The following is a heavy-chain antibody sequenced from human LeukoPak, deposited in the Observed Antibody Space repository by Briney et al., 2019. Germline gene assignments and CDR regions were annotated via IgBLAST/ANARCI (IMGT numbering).Heavy chain of an antibody. D-gene: IGHD5-24*01. Sequence: PGGSLRLSCAASGFTFSSYAMHWVRQAPGKGLEWVAVISYDGSNKYYADSVKGRFTISRDNSKNTLYLQMNSLRAEDTAVYYCASLLGEMATTRGAFDIWGQGTMVTVSS. J-gene: IGHJ3*02. V-gene: IGHV3-30-3*01. CDR3: ASLLGEMATTRGAFDI. CDR1: GFTFSSYA. CDR2: ISYDGSNK.